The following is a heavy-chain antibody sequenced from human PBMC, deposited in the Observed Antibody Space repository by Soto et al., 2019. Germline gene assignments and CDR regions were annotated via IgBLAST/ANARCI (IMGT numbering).Heavy chain of an antibody. J-gene: IGHJ6*02. CDR2: ISAYNGNT. Sequence: ASVKVSCKASGYTFTSYGISWVRQAPGQGLEWMGWISAYNGNTNYAQKLQGRVTMTTDTSTSTAYMELRSLRSDDTAVYYCARVETNGAEGYYYYGMDVWGQGTTVTVSS. V-gene: IGHV1-18*01. CDR1: GYTFTSYG. D-gene: IGHD2-8*01. CDR3: ARVETNGAEGYYYYGMDV.